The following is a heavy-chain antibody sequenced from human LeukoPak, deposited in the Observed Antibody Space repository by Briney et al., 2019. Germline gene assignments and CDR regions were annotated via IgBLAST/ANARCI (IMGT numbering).Heavy chain of an antibody. D-gene: IGHD3-9*01. CDR1: GGSISSYY. CDR2: IYYSGST. CDR3: ARTYYGISYYMDV. J-gene: IGHJ6*03. Sequence: SETLSLTCTVSGGSISSYYWSWIRQPPGKGLEWIGYIYYSGSTNYNPSLKSRVTISVDTSKNQFSLKLSSVTAADTAVYYCARTYYGISYYMDVWGKGTTVTISS. V-gene: IGHV4-59*01.